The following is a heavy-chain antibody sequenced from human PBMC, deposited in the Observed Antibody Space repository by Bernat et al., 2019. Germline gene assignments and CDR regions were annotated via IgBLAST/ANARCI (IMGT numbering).Heavy chain of an antibody. V-gene: IGHV3-30-3*01. J-gene: IGHJ4*02. CDR1: GFTFSSYA. Sequence: QVQLVESGGGVVQPGRSLRLSCAASGFTFSSYAMHWVRQAPGKGLEWVAVISYDGSNKYYADSVKGRFTISRDNSKNTLYLQMNSLRAEDTAVYYGARGDDFWSGYYQKYYFDYWGQGTLVTVSS. D-gene: IGHD3-3*01. CDR2: ISYDGSNK. CDR3: ARGDDFWSGYYQKYYFDY.